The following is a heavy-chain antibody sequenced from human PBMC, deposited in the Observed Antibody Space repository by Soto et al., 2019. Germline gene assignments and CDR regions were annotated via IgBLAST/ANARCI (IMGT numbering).Heavy chain of an antibody. D-gene: IGHD6-19*01. J-gene: IGHJ4*02. CDR1: GFTVSGMF. V-gene: IGHV3-53*01. CDR2: IYPAGPT. Sequence: GGSLRLSCAASGFTVSGMFMNWFRQAPGKGLEWVSVIYPAGPTYYADSVKGRFTISRDNSKNTLFLQLNNLRAEDTAVYYCARDADSSGLHYWGQGILVTVSS. CDR3: ARDADSSGLHY.